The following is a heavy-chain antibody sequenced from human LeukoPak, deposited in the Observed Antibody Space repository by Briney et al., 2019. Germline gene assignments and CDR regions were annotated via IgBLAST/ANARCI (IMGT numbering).Heavy chain of an antibody. D-gene: IGHD1-26*01. CDR1: GYTLPELS. CDR3: ATFGGSYSNFDY. CDR2: SNVDNGET. J-gene: IGHJ4*02. V-gene: IGHV1-24*01. Sequence: ASVKVSCKVSGYTLPELSIHWVRQAPGKGLEWMGGSNVDNGETVYGPTFQGRVTMTEETSTNTAYMELSSLRSEDTAVYYCATFGGSYSNFDYWGQGTLVTVSS.